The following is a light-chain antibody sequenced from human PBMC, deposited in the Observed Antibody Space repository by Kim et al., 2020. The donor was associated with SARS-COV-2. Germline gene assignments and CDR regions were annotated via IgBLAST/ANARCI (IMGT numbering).Light chain of an antibody. CDR1: SSDVGAYNY. V-gene: IGLV2-14*01. J-gene: IGLJ1*01. CDR3: CSYATSRSYV. CDR2: DVS. Sequence: QSALTQPASVSGSPGQSITISCTGNSSDVGAYNYVSWYQLHPGKAPELMVFDVSERPSGISNRFSGSKSGNTASLTITGLQAEDEADYYCCSYATSRSYVFGTGTKVTVL.